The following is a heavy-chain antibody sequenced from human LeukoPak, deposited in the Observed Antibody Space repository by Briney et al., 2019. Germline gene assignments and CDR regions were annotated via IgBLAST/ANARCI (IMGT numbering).Heavy chain of an antibody. CDR2: ISYDGSNK. CDR3: VKALPLYAFDI. J-gene: IGHJ3*02. CDR1: GFTFSSYG. V-gene: IGHV3-30*18. Sequence: GGSLRLSCAASGFTFSSYGMHWVRQAPGKGLEWVAVISYDGSNKYYADSVKGRFTISRDNSKDTLYLQMSSLRAEDTAVYYCVKALPLYAFDIWGQGTMVTVSS.